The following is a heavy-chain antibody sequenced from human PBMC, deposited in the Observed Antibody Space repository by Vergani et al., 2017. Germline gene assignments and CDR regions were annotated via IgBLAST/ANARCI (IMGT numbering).Heavy chain of an antibody. D-gene: IGHD6-13*01. Sequence: QVQLVQSGAEVKKPGASVKVSCKASGYTFTGYYMHWVRQAPGQGLEWMGWINPNSGGTNYAQKFKGWVCMTRDTSISPAYMELSRLRCDDTAVYYCAGGGSGWWGDLDYWGQGTLVTVSS. CDR2: INPNSGGT. V-gene: IGHV1-2*04. CDR1: GYTFTGYY. CDR3: AGGGSGWWGDLDY. J-gene: IGHJ4*02.